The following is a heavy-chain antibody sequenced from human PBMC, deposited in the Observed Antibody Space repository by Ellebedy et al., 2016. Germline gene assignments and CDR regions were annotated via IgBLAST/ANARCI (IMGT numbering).Heavy chain of an antibody. J-gene: IGHJ6*02. V-gene: IGHV3-30*18. CDR3: AKERGPYDILTAFGVDG. D-gene: IGHD3-9*01. CDR2: ISDDGTDE. Sequence: GGSLRLXXAASGFIFSRYGIHWVRQAPGKGLEWVASISDDGTDENYRDSVKGRFSISRDNSKNRVYLHMSSLRAEDTAVYCCAKERGPYDILTAFGVDGWGQGTTVTVSS. CDR1: GFIFSRYG.